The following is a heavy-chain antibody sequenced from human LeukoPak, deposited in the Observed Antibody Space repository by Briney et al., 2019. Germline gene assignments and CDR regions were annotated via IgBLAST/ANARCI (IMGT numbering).Heavy chain of an antibody. CDR2: ISGGGGST. CDR1: GFTSTSYS. V-gene: IGHV3-23*01. D-gene: IGHD1-26*01. Sequence: GRSLRLSCAASGFTSTSYSMNWVRQAPGKGLEWVSTISGGGGSTYYADSVKGRFTISRDNSKNTLYLQVNSLRAEDTAVYYCAKGGKWDVTPFDYWGQGTLVTVSS. J-gene: IGHJ4*02. CDR3: AKGGKWDVTPFDY.